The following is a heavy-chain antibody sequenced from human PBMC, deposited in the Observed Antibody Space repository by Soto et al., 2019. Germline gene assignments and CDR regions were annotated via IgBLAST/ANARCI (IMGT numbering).Heavy chain of an antibody. Sequence: EVPLLESGGGLVQPGGSLRLSCAASGFTFSSYAMSWVRQAPGKGLEWVSGISGSGGSTDYADFVKGRFTISRDNSKNTLYLQMNSLRAEDTAVYYCAKDAPYSSSWLNWCESWGQGTLVTVSS. V-gene: IGHV3-23*01. CDR2: ISGSGGST. J-gene: IGHJ5*01. D-gene: IGHD6-13*01. CDR3: AKDAPYSSSWLNWCES. CDR1: GFTFSSYA.